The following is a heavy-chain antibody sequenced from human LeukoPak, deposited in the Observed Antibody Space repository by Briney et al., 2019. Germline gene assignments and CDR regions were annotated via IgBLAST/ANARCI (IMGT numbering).Heavy chain of an antibody. CDR1: GFSFSSYS. CDR3: ARGVSFGGGGY. Sequence: PGGSLRLSCAASGFSFSSYSMCWVRQAPGKGLEWVAVISYDGSNKYYADSVKGRFTISRDNSKNTLYLQMNSLRAEDTAVYYCARGVSFGGGGYWGQGTLVTVSS. CDR2: ISYDGSNK. V-gene: IGHV3-30*03. D-gene: IGHD3-10*01. J-gene: IGHJ4*02.